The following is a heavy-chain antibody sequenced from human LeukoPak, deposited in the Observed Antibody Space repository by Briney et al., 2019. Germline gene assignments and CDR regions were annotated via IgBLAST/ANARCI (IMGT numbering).Heavy chain of an antibody. CDR2: ISSSGSTI. Sequence: GGSLRLSCAASGFTFGSYEMNWVRQAPGKGLEWVSYISSSGSTIYYADSVKGRFTISRDNAKNSLYLQMDSLRAEDTAVYYCAREPASYYYGMDVWGQGTTVTVSS. V-gene: IGHV3-48*03. CDR3: AREPASYYYGMDV. D-gene: IGHD2-15*01. CDR1: GFTFGSYE. J-gene: IGHJ6*02.